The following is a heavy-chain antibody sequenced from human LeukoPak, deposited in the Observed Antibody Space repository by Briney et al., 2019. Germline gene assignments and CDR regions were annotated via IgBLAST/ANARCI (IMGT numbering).Heavy chain of an antibody. D-gene: IGHD3-10*01. CDR1: GFTVSSNY. J-gene: IGHJ4*02. Sequence: PGGSLRLSCAASGFTVSSNYMRWVRQAPGKGLEWVSVIYSGGSTYYADSVKGRFTISRDNSKNTLYLQMNSLRAEDTTVYYCAKDQAPGELLYGLIDYWGQGTLVSVSS. CDR3: AKDQAPGELLYGLIDY. CDR2: IYSGGST. V-gene: IGHV3-53*01.